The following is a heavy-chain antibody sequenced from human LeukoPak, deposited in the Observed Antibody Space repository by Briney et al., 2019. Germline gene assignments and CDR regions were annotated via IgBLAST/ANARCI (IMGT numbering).Heavy chain of an antibody. CDR3: ARGHYEMGV. V-gene: IGHV3-11*01. Sequence: PGGSLRLSCAASGFTFSDYYMTWIRQAPGKRLEWVSHIAHSGNGMWYADAVKGRFTISRDNAKNLLFLQMDSLRAEDTAVYYCARGHYEMGVWGQGTTVIVSS. CDR2: IAHSGNGM. CDR1: GFTFSDYY. J-gene: IGHJ6*02.